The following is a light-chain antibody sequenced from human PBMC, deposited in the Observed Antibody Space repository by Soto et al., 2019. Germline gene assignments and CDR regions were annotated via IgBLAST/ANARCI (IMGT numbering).Light chain of an antibody. J-gene: IGLJ1*01. V-gene: IGLV2-14*01. CDR3: CSFTTTRTHV. Sequence: QSLLTQPASLSGTPVQSNTMYCTGTGSDIGAYDYVSWFQQHPGKAPTLMLTEVTNRPSGVSNRFSGYKSGNTAYLTISGIQVEDEAEYFCCSFTTTRTHVFGTGTKVTVL. CDR1: GSDIGAYDY. CDR2: EVT.